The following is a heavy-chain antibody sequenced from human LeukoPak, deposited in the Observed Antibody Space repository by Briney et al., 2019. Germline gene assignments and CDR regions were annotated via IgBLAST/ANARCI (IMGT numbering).Heavy chain of an antibody. D-gene: IGHD6-13*01. CDR2: IYTSGST. CDR3: ARETGSSRWFDP. Sequence: SETLSLTCTVSGGSNSSYYWSWIRQAAGKGLEWIGRIYTSGSTNYNPSLKSRVTISVDMSKNQFSLNLTSVTAADTAVYYCARETGSSRWFDPWGKGTLVTVSS. CDR1: GGSNSSYY. V-gene: IGHV4-4*07. J-gene: IGHJ5*02.